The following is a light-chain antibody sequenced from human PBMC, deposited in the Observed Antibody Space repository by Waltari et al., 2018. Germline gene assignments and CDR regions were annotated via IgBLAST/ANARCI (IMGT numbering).Light chain of an antibody. V-gene: IGLV2-18*02. J-gene: IGLJ2*01. CDR1: SSDVGSYNR. CDR3: SSYTSSSTSVV. Sequence: QSALTQPPSVSGSPGQSVTISCTGTSSDVGSYNRVSWYQQPPGTAPQLMIYEVSTRPSGVPDRFPGSKSGNTASLTISGLQAEDEADYYCSSYTSSSTSVVFGGGTKLTVL. CDR2: EVS.